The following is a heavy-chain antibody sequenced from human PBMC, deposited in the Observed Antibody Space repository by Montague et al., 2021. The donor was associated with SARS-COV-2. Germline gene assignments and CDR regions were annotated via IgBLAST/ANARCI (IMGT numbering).Heavy chain of an antibody. V-gene: IGHV3-30-3*01. Sequence: SRRISCAASGFIFSSYAMHWVRQAPGKGLEWVAVISYDGSNKYYADSVKGRFTISRDNSKNTLYLQMNSLRAEDTAVYYCARAAQKQYVLLWFGELLHDAFDIWGQGTMVTVSS. CDR2: ISYDGSNK. CDR1: GFIFSSYA. CDR3: ARAAQKQYVLLWFGELLHDAFDI. D-gene: IGHD3-10*01. J-gene: IGHJ3*02.